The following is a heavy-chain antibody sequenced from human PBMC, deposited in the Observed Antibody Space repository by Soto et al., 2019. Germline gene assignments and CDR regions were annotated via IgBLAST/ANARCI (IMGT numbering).Heavy chain of an antibody. D-gene: IGHD3-22*01. CDR1: GGSISSGGYY. Sequence: SETLSLTCTVSGGSISSGGYYWSWIRQHPGKGLEWIGYIYYSGSTYYNPSLKSRVTISVDPSKNQFSLKLSSVTAADTAVYYCARDAYYYDSPVNAFDIWGQGTMVTVSS. V-gene: IGHV4-31*03. J-gene: IGHJ3*02. CDR2: IYYSGST. CDR3: ARDAYYYDSPVNAFDI.